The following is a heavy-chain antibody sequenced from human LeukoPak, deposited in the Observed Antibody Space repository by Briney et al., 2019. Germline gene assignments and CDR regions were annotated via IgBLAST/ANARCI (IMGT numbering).Heavy chain of an antibody. J-gene: IGHJ6*02. CDR3: ARGRRGIAAHARYYYYGMDV. D-gene: IGHD6-13*01. CDR1: GGSISSGGYS. CDR2: IYHSGST. V-gene: IGHV4-30-2*01. Sequence: PSETLSLTCAVSGGSISSGGYSWSWIRQPPGKGLEWIGYIYHSGSTYYNPSLKSRVTISVDTSKNQFSLKLSSVTAADTAVYYCARGRRGIAAHARYYYYGMDVWGQGTTVTVSS.